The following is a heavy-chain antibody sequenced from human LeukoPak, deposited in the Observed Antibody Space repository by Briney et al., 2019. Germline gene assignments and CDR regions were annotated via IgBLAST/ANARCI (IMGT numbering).Heavy chain of an antibody. V-gene: IGHV3-30*02. D-gene: IGHD2/OR15-2a*01. CDR3: AKHQEYHDAFDI. Sequence: QPGESLRLSCAASGFTFSSYGMHWVRQAPGKGLEWVAFIRYDGSNKYYADSVKGRFTISRDNSKNTLYLQMNSLRAEDTAVYYCAKHQEYHDAFDIWGQGTMVTVSS. CDR2: IRYDGSNK. J-gene: IGHJ3*02. CDR1: GFTFSSYG.